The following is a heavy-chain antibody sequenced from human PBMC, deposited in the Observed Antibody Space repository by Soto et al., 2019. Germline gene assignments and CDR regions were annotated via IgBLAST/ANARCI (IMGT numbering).Heavy chain of an antibody. CDR1: GGTFSSYA. V-gene: IGHV1-69*13. D-gene: IGHD6-19*01. J-gene: IGHJ5*02. CDR3: ARVGGEQWLVGWFDP. CDR2: IIPIFGTA. Sequence: SVKVSCKASGGTFSSYAISWVRQAPGQGLEWMGGIIPIFGTANYAQKFQGRVTITADESTSTAYMELSSLRSEDTAVYYCARVGGEQWLVGWFDPWGQGTLVTVSS.